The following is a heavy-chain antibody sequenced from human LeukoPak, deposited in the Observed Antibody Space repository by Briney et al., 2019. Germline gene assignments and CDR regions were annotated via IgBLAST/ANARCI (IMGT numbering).Heavy chain of an antibody. D-gene: IGHD2-15*01. CDR1: GYTFTGYY. CDR3: ARDGYCSGGSCYSYDY. V-gene: IGHV1-18*04. Sequence: ASVKVSCKASGYTFTGYYMHWVRQAPGQGLEWMGWISAYNGNTNYAQKLQGRVTMTTDTSTSTAYMELRSLRSDDTAVYYCARDGYCSGGSCYSYDYWGQGTLVTVSS. CDR2: ISAYNGNT. J-gene: IGHJ4*02.